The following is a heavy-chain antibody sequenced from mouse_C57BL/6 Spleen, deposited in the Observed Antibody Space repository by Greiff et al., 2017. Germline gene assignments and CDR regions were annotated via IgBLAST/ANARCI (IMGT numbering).Heavy chain of an antibody. V-gene: IGHV5-17*01. J-gene: IGHJ1*03. CDR1: GFTFSDYG. Sequence: DVKLQESGGGLVKPGGSLKLSCAASGFTFSDYGMHWVRQAPEKGLEWVAYISSGSSTIYYADTVKGRFTISRDNAKNTLFLQMTSLRSEDTAMYYCARDYYGSSRWYFDGWGTGTTVTVAS. D-gene: IGHD1-1*01. CDR3: ARDYYGSSRWYFDG. CDR2: ISSGSSTI.